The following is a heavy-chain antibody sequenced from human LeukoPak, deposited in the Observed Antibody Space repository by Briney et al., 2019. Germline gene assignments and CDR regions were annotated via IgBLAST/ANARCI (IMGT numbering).Heavy chain of an antibody. CDR3: ARDAPHYDFWSGYLV. CDR2: IKQDGSEK. V-gene: IGHV3-7*01. J-gene: IGHJ6*04. D-gene: IGHD3-3*01. CDR1: GFTFSSDW. Sequence: PGGSLRLSCAAAGFTFSSDWMSWVRQAPRKGLEWVANIKQDGSEKYYVDSVKGRFTISRDNAKNSLYLQMNSLRAEDTAVYYCARDAPHYDFWSGYLVWGKGTTVTVSS.